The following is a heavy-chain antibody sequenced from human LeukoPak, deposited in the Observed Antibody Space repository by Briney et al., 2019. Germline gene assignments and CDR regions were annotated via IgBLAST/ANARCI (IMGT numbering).Heavy chain of an antibody. V-gene: IGHV4-4*09. CDR1: GGSISSYY. J-gene: IGHJ3*02. Sequence: SETLSLTCTVSGGSISSYYRSWIRQPPGKGLEWIGYIYTSGSTNYNPSLKSRVTISVDTSKNQFSLKLSSVTAADTAVYYCATYSSSLDAFDIWGQGTMVTVSS. CDR2: IYTSGST. CDR3: ATYSSSLDAFDI. D-gene: IGHD6-6*01.